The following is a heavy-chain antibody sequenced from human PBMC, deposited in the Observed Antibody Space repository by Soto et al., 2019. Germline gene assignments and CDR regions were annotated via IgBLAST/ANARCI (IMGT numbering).Heavy chain of an antibody. CDR3: ARGPYDFWSGYIADAFDV. CDR2: ISYDGSNK. CDR1: GFTFSSYT. V-gene: IGHV3-30-3*01. D-gene: IGHD3-3*01. Sequence: QVQLVESGGSVVQPGRSLRLSCAASGFTFSSYTLHWVRQAPGKGLEWVALISYDGSNKYYADSVKGRFTVSRDNSKNTRYLQINRLRPEDTALFYCARGPYDFWSGYIADAFDVWGQGTMVTVSS. J-gene: IGHJ3*01.